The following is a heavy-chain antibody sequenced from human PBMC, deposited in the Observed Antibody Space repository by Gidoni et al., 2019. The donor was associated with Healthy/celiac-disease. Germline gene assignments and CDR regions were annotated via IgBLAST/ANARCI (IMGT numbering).Heavy chain of an antibody. CDR2: MNPNSGNT. D-gene: IGHD3-3*01. CDR3: ARGGYDFWSGYGTYNWFDP. J-gene: IGHJ5*02. V-gene: IGHV1-8*01. Sequence: QVQLVQSGAEVKKPGASVKVSCKASGYTFTSYDINWVRQATGQGLEWMGWMNPNSGNTGYAQKFQGRVTMTRNTSISTAYMELSSLRSEDTAVYYCARGGYDFWSGYGTYNWFDPWGQGTLVTVSS. CDR1: GYTFTSYD.